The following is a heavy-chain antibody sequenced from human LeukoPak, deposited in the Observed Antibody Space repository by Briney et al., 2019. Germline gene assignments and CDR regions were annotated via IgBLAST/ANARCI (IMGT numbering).Heavy chain of an antibody. J-gene: IGHJ4*02. CDR1: GFTFSSYG. CDR3: AKAGYSSSWYVDY. D-gene: IGHD6-13*01. CDR2: ISNDGSNK. Sequence: GGSLGLSCAASGFTFSSYGMHWVRQAPGKGLEWVAVISNDGSNKYYADSVKGRFTISRDNSKNTLYLQMNSLRAEDTAVYYCAKAGYSSSWYVDYWGQGTLVLVSS. V-gene: IGHV3-30*18.